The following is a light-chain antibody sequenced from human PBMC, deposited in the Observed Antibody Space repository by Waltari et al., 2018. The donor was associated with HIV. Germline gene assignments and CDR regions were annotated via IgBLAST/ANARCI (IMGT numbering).Light chain of an antibody. CDR3: QQTNSFPFD. Sequence: DIHMTQPTSSLSASVGDRVTITCRASQGISTYLAWYQQKPGKAPKLLIYAASRLQSGVPSRFSGSGSETDFTLTISSLQPEDFATYYCQQTNSFPFDFGQGTRLEIK. CDR2: AAS. J-gene: IGKJ5*01. V-gene: IGKV1D-12*01. CDR1: QGISTY.